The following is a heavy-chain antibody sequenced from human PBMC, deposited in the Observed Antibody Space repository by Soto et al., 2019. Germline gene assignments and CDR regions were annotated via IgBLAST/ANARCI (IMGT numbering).Heavy chain of an antibody. Sequence: TSETLSLSCAVYSGSFSGYYWTWIRQPPGKGLEWIGQIIHTGNTNYNPSLKSRVTISEDTSKNQFSLKLTSVTAADTAMYCCAGGYCGGDCYSPRLYYYGMDVWGQGTTVTVSS. CDR2: IIHTGNT. D-gene: IGHD2-21*02. V-gene: IGHV4-34*12. J-gene: IGHJ6*02. CDR1: SGSFSGYY. CDR3: AGGYCGGDCYSPRLYYYGMDV.